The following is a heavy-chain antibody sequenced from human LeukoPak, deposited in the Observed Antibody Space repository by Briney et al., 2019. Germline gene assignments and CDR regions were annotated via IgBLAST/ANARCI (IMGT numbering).Heavy chain of an antibody. J-gene: IGHJ5*02. Sequence: ASVKVSCKASGYTFTSYGISWVRQAPGQGLEWMGWISAYNGNTNYAQKLQGRVTMTTDTSTSTAYMELRSLRSDDTAMYYCARGSCSGGSCYSDPFDPWGQGTLVTVSS. V-gene: IGHV1-18*01. CDR1: GYTFTSYG. D-gene: IGHD2-15*01. CDR2: ISAYNGNT. CDR3: ARGSCSGGSCYSDPFDP.